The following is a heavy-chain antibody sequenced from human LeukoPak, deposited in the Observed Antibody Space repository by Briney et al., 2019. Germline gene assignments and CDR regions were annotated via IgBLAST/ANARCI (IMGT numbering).Heavy chain of an antibody. J-gene: IGHJ4*02. CDR2: MNPNSGNT. CDR3: ARGKRTIFGLGISYYFDC. Sequence: ASVKVSCKASGYTFTSYDINWVRQATGQGLEWMGWMNPNSGNTGYAQKFQGRVTMTRNTSISTAYMELSSLRSEDTAVYYCARGKRTIFGLGISYYFDCWGQGTLVTVSS. V-gene: IGHV1-8*01. D-gene: IGHD3/OR15-3a*01. CDR1: GYTFTSYD.